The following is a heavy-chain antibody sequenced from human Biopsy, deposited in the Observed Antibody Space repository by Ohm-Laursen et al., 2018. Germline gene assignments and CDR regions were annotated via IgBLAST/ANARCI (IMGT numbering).Heavy chain of an antibody. CDR3: ARGSNDFGGLYFPR. CDR1: GDSITRSY. J-gene: IGHJ4*02. V-gene: IGHV4-59*01. D-gene: IGHD4-23*01. CDR2: ISYTGYT. Sequence: TLSLTCTLSGDSITRSYWSWIRQPPGKGLEWIGHISYTGYTSYNASLKSRVTISVDTSRNHFSLRLSSLTAADTAVYYCARGSNDFGGLYFPRWGQGTLLTVSS.